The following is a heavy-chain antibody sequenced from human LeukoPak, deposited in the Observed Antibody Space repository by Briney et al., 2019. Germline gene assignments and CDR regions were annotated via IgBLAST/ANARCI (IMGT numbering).Heavy chain of an antibody. CDR3: ARDRWGPTKSFDL. CDR1: GFTFSDYV. CDR2: ISASANTI. V-gene: IGHV3-11*01. D-gene: IGHD3-16*01. J-gene: IGHJ2*01. Sequence: GGSLILSCVGSGFTFSDYVMGWIRQAPGKGLEWISYISASANTIYYADSVKGRFTISRDNAKNSLYVQLTSLSAEDTAVYFCARDRWGPTKSFDLWGRGTLVTVSS.